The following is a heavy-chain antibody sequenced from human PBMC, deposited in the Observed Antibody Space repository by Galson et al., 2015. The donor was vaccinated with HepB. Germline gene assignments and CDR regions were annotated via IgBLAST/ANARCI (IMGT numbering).Heavy chain of an antibody. D-gene: IGHD6-13*01. CDR2: INPNSGGT. CDR3: ATSGIAAAGFDY. J-gene: IGHJ4*02. Sequence: SVKVSCKASGYTFTGYYMHWVRQAPGQGLEWMGWINPNSGGTNYAQKFQGRVTMTRDTSISTAYMELSRLRSDDTAVYCCATSGIAAAGFDYWGQGTLVTVSS. V-gene: IGHV1-2*02. CDR1: GYTFTGYY.